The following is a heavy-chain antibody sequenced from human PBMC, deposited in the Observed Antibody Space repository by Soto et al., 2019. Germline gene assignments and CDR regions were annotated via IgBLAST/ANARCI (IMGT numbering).Heavy chain of an antibody. CDR2: ISGSGGST. Sequence: PGGSLRLSCAASGFTFSSYAMSWVRQAPGKGLEWVSAISGSGGSTYYADSVKGRFTISRDNSKNTLYLQMNSLRAEDTAVYYCAKDEDYGDLSGSFDYWGQGTLVTVSS. CDR3: AKDEDYGDLSGSFDY. CDR1: GFTFSSYA. D-gene: IGHD4-17*01. J-gene: IGHJ4*02. V-gene: IGHV3-23*01.